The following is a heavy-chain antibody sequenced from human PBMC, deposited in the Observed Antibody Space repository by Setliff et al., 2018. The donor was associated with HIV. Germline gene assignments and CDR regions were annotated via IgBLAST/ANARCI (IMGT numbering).Heavy chain of an antibody. CDR2: IYNRGYT. CDR3: AGMFFCGSGSKSDFDY. J-gene: IGHJ4*02. D-gene: IGHD3-10*01. V-gene: IGHV4-31*03. CDR1: GGSIMSDGYY. Sequence: PSETLSLTCTVSGGSIMSDGYYWNWIRQRPGKGLEWIGYIYNRGYTYYNPSLKSRVTTSIDTSQNQFSLRLSSVTVADTAVYYCAGMFFCGSGSKSDFDYWGQGTQVTVSS.